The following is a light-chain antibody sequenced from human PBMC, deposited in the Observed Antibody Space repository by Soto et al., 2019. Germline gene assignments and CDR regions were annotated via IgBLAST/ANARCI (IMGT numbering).Light chain of an antibody. J-gene: IGKJ1*01. CDR3: QQDYNTPWT. Sequence: EIVMTQSPATLSLSPGERATLSCRASQSVSSSYLSWYQQKPGQAPRLLIYGASTRATGIPARFSGSGSGTAFTLTISSLQPEDFAVYYCQQDYNTPWTFGQGTKVEIK. CDR2: GAS. V-gene: IGKV3D-7*01. CDR1: QSVSSSY.